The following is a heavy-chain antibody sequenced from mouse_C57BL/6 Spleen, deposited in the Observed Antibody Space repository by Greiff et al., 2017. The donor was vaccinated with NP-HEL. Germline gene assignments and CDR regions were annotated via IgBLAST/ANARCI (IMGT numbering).Heavy chain of an antibody. J-gene: IGHJ4*01. Sequence: VQLQESGAELAKPGASVKLSCKASGYTFTSYWMHWVKQRPGQGLEWIGYINPSSGYTKYNQKFKDKATLTADKSSSTAYMQLSSLTYEDSAVYYCARGRLGDYYAMDYWGQGTSVTVSS. CDR2: INPSSGYT. CDR3: ARGRLGDYYAMDY. D-gene: IGHD4-1*01. V-gene: IGHV1-7*01. CDR1: GYTFTSYW.